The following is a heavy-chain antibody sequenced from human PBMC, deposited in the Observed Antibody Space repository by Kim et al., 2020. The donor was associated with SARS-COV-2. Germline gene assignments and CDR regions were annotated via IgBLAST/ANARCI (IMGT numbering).Heavy chain of an antibody. CDR2: IDHGGTT. V-gene: IGHV4-39*01. J-gene: IGHJ4*02. D-gene: IGHD5-18*01. Sequence: SETLSLTCSVSGGSISTISHYWGWIRQPPGKGLEWIGNIDHGGTTYYNSSLNNRVSISIDTSKTELSLRLTSVTATDTAVYFCARHVNTGVGGRGYIDNWGQGTLVLVS. CDR3: ARHVNTGVGGRGYIDN. CDR1: GGSISTISHY.